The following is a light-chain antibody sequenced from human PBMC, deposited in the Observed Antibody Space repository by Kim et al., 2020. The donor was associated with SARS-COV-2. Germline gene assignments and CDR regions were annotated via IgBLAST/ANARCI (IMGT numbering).Light chain of an antibody. CDR2: YDS. CDR1: NIGNKN. V-gene: IGLV3-21*04. CDR3: QVWDSGSDHVV. J-gene: IGLJ2*01. Sequence: SYELTQPPSVSVAPGQTASITCGGNNIGNKNVHWYQHKPGQAPLLVISYDSDRPAGIPDQFSGSNSGNTATLTISRVEAGDEADYYCQVWDSGSDHVVFG.